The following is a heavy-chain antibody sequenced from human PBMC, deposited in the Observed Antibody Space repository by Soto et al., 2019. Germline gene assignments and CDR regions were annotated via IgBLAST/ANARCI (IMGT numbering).Heavy chain of an antibody. Sequence: SETQCLTCTVSGGSIISRSYYWVWIRQHPGKGLEWIGSIYYSGSTYYNPSLKSRVTISVDTSKNQFSLKLSSVTAADTAVYYCARYNYYGSGSRNYGMAVWGQGTTVTVSS. CDR1: GGSIISRSYY. CDR3: ARYNYYGSGSRNYGMAV. J-gene: IGHJ6*02. V-gene: IGHV4-39*01. CDR2: IYYSGST. D-gene: IGHD3-10*01.